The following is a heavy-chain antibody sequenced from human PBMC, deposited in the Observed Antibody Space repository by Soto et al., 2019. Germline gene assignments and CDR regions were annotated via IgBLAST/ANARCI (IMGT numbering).Heavy chain of an antibody. CDR2: INHSGST. D-gene: IGHD2-21*02. CDR1: GGSFSGYY. V-gene: IGHV4-34*01. J-gene: IGHJ5*02. CDR3: AGGIPCGGDGYRWFVP. Sequence: SETLSLTCAVYGGSFSGYYWSWIRQPPGKGLEWIGEINHSGSTNYNPSLKSRVTISVDTSKNQFPLELWSVTAADTVVYYCAGGIPCGGDGYRWFVPWGQGTLVTVSS.